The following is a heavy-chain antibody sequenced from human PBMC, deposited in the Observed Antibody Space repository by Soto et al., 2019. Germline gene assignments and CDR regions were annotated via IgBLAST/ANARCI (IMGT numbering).Heavy chain of an antibody. D-gene: IGHD3-3*01. CDR3: ARARRITSIFGVVRIWFDP. Sequence: SETLSLTCAVYGGSFSGYYWSWIRQPPGKGLEWIGEINHSGSTNYNPSLKSRVTISVDTSKNQFSLKLSSVTAADTAVYYCARARRITSIFGVVRIWFDPWGQGTLVTSPQ. V-gene: IGHV4-34*01. CDR2: INHSGST. CDR1: GGSFSGYY. J-gene: IGHJ5*02.